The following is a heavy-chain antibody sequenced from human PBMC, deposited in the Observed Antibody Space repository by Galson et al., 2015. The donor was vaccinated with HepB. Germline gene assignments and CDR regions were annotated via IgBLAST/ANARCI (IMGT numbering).Heavy chain of an antibody. V-gene: IGHV1-46*01. J-gene: IGHJ6*03. Sequence: SVKVSCKASGGTFSTYYMHWVRQAPGQGLAWMGIINPSGGTTTYAQAFRGRVTMTRDTSTSTVYMELSSLTSDDTAVYYCARDRVPVAYGYYYHYMDVWGKGTTVTVSS. D-gene: IGHD2-2*01. CDR3: ARDRVPVAYGYYYHYMDV. CDR1: GGTFSTYY. CDR2: INPSGGTT.